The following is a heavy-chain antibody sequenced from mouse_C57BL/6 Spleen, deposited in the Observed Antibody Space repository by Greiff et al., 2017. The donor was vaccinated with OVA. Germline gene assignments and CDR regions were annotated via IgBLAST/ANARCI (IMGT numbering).Heavy chain of an antibody. CDR2: IHPNSGST. CDR3: ARGVDSSGSYAMDY. D-gene: IGHD3-2*02. V-gene: IGHV1-64*01. Sequence: VQLQQPGAELVKPGASVKLSCKASGYTFTSYWMHWVKQRPGQGLEWIGMIHPNSGSTNYNEKFKSKATLTVDTSSSTAYMQLSSLTSEDSAVYYCARGVDSSGSYAMDYWGQGTSVTVSS. J-gene: IGHJ4*01. CDR1: GYTFTSYW.